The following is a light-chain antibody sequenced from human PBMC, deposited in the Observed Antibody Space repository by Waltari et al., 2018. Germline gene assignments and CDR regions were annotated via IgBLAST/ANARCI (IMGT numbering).Light chain of an antibody. J-gene: IGLJ2*01. CDR2: EVN. CDR1: SSAVGAYDF. CDR3: TSYAGIEKIL. V-gene: IGLV2-8*01. Sequence: QSALTQPPSASGSPGQSVTLSCTGSSSAVGAYDFASWYRHHPGKAPQLLIYEVNKRPSGVPDRFSGSKSGDTASLTVSGLQAEDEADYYCTSYAGIEKILFGGGTKLTVL.